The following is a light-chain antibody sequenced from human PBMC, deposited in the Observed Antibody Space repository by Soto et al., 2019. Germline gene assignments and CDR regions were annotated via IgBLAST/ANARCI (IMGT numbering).Light chain of an antibody. CDR1: QSVSNN. Sequence: ILMTQSPATLSVSPGERATLSCRASQSVSNNLAWYQQKPGQAPRLLIYDASTRATGIPARFSGSGSGTEFTLTSSGLQSGDFAVFYCQQYNNWPPWTFGQGTKVEIK. V-gene: IGKV3-15*01. J-gene: IGKJ1*01. CDR3: QQYNNWPPWT. CDR2: DAS.